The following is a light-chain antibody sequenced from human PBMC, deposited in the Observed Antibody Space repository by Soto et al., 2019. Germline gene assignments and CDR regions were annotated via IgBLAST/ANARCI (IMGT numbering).Light chain of an antibody. J-gene: IGKJ1*01. CDR1: QDISSF. V-gene: IGKV1-9*01. CDR2: AAS. Sequence: IQLTQSPSSLSASVGDRVTITCRASQDISSFLAWYPQKPGKAPKLLIFAASTLQSGVPSRFSGSGSGTDFTLTISSLQPEDFATYYCQQYDSFSGTFGQGTKVDIK. CDR3: QQYDSFSGT.